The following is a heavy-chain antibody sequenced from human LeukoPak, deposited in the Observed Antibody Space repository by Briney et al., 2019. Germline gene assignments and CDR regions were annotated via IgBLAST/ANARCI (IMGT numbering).Heavy chain of an antibody. V-gene: IGHV4-30-4*07. CDR1: GVAISRGGYA. J-gene: IGHJ4*02. CDR3: ARSDYGDYDIDY. Sequence: PSETLSLTCAVSGVAISRGGYAWNWIRQPPGKGLEWIAYIYHSGTTYYNPSLKSRATISVDTSKNQFSLKLSSVTAADTAVYYGARSDYGDYDIDYWGQGTLVTVSS. CDR2: IYHSGTT. D-gene: IGHD4-17*01.